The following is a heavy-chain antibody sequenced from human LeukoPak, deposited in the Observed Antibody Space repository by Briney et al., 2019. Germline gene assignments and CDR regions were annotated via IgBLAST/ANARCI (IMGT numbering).Heavy chain of an antibody. D-gene: IGHD3-10*01. CDR2: ISSSGSAI. J-gene: IGHJ4*02. CDR3: ARQPYYYSSGSRNYYFDY. Sequence: GGSLRLSCAASGLTFSNYYMSWIRQAPGKGLEWVSYISSSGSAIYYADSVKGRFTISTDNANNSPYLQMNSLRAEDTALYYCARQPYYYSSGSRNYYFDYWGQGTLVTVSS. V-gene: IGHV3-11*01. CDR1: GLTFSNYY.